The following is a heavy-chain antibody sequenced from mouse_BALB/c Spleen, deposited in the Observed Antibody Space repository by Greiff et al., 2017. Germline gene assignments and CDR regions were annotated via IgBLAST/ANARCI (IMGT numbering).Heavy chain of an antibody. J-gene: IGHJ2*01. CDR2: ISDGGSYT. CDR1: GFTFSDYY. V-gene: IGHV5-4*02. D-gene: IGHD4-1*01. Sequence: EVNVVESGGGLVKPGGSLKLSCAASGFTFSDYYMYWVRQTPEKRLEWVATISDGGSYTYYPDSVKGRFTISRDNAKNNLYLQMSSLKSEDTAMYYCARALTGYFDYWGQGTTLTVSS. CDR3: ARALTGYFDY.